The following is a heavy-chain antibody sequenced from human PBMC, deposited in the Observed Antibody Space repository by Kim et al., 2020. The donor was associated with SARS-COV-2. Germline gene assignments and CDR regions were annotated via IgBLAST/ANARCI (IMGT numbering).Heavy chain of an antibody. J-gene: IGHJ4*02. D-gene: IGHD2-15*01. CDR3: ARIGDY. V-gene: IGHV5-51*01. Sequence: YPGDSGPRYSPAFQGQVTISADKSISTAYLQWSSLKASDTAMYYCARIGDYWGQGTLVTVSS. CDR2: YPGDSGP.